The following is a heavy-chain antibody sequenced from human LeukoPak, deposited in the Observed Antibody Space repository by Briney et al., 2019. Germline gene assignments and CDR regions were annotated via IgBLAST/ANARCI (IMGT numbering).Heavy chain of an antibody. J-gene: IGHJ4*02. Sequence: ASVKVSCKASGYTSTSYAMHWVRQAPGQRLEWMGWINAGNGNTKYSQKFQGRVTITRDTSASTAYMELSSLRSEDTAVYYCARAPDGYNLGGFDYWGQGTLVTVSS. CDR1: GYTSTSYA. CDR3: ARAPDGYNLGGFDY. V-gene: IGHV1-3*01. D-gene: IGHD5-24*01. CDR2: INAGNGNT.